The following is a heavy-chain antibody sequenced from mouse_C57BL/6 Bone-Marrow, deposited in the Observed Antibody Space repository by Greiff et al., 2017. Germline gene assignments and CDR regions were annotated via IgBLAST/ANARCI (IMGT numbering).Heavy chain of an antibody. CDR2: IWSGGST. CDR3: ARNLDYDDAMDY. V-gene: IGHV2-2*01. CDR1: GFSLTSYG. D-gene: IGHD2-4*01. J-gene: IGHJ4*01. Sequence: QVQLQQSGPGLVQPSQSLSITCTVSGFSLTSYGVHWVRQSPGKGLEWLGVIWSGGSTDYNAAFISRLSISKDNSKSQVFFKMNSLQADDTAIYYCARNLDYDDAMDYWGRGTSVTVSS.